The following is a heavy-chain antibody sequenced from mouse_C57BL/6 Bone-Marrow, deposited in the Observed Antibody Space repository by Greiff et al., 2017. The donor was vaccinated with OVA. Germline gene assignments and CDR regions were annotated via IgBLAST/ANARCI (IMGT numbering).Heavy chain of an antibody. CDR1: GFTFSSYG. J-gene: IGHJ2*01. V-gene: IGHV5-6*01. CDR2: ISSGGSYT. Sequence: VQVVESGGDLVKPGGSLKLSCAASGFTFSSYGMSWVRQTPDKRLEWVATISSGGSYTYYPDSVKGRFTISRDNAKNTLYLQMSSLKSEDTAMYYCARGAHFDYWGQGTTLTVSS. CDR3: ARGAHFDY.